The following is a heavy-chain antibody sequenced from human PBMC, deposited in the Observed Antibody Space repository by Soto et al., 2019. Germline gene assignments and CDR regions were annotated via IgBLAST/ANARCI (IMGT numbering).Heavy chain of an antibody. CDR3: ARMTPDASGLFDY. CDR1: GFSLTSSQMR. D-gene: IGHD2-15*01. Sequence: SGPALVNPXQTLTLTCTVSGFSLTSSQMRVNWICQPPGKALEWLARVDWDDDKFYSPSLKTRLTIFKDSPRNQVVLIMTNMDPVDTATYYCARMTPDASGLFDYWGQGTLVTVSS. J-gene: IGHJ4*02. V-gene: IGHV2-70*04. CDR2: VDWDDDK.